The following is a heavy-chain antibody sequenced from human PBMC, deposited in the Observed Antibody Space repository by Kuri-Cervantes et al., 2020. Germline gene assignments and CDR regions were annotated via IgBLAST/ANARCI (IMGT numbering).Heavy chain of an antibody. V-gene: IGHV1-3*01. CDR2: VNAGNGNT. J-gene: IGHJ4*02. CDR1: GYTFTSYA. CDR3: ASLLLWFGELPPRGDY. D-gene: IGHD3-10*01. Sequence: ASVKVSCKASGYTFTSYAMHWVRQAPGQRLEWMGWVNAGNGNTKYSQKFQGRVTITRDTSASTAYMELSSLRSGDTAVYYCASLLLWFGELPPRGDYWGQGTLVTVSS.